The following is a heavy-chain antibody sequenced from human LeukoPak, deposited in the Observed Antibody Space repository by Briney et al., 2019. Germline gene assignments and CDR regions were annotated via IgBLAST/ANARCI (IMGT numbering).Heavy chain of an antibody. CDR2: INSDGSST. Sequence: GGSLRLSCAASGFTFSSYWMHWVRQAPGKGLVWVSRINSDGSSTSYADSVKGRFTISRDNAKNTLYLQMNSLRAEDTAVYYCARDSPYPPIQSIAAAGTGDYWGQGTLVTVSS. CDR3: ARDSPYPPIQSIAAAGTGDY. CDR1: GFTFSSYW. V-gene: IGHV3-74*01. D-gene: IGHD6-13*01. J-gene: IGHJ4*02.